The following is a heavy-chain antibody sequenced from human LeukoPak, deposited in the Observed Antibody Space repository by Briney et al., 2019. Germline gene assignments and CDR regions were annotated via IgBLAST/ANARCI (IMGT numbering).Heavy chain of an antibody. J-gene: IGHJ4*02. Sequence: GGSLRLSCAASGFTFSSYAMSWVRQAPGKGLEWVSAISGSGGSTYYTDSVKGRFTISRDNSKHTLYLQMESLRAEDTALYYCVSRYNSDPDYWGQGTLVTVSS. V-gene: IGHV3-23*01. CDR3: VSRYNSDPDY. CDR2: ISGSGGST. D-gene: IGHD2/OR15-2a*01. CDR1: GFTFSSYA.